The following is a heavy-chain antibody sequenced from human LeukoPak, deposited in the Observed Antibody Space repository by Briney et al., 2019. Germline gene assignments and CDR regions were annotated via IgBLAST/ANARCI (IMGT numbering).Heavy chain of an antibody. V-gene: IGHV3-30*02. CDR1: GFSFSSYG. CDR3: TKDSTYHYDSSAYYLFDY. D-gene: IGHD3-22*01. CDR2: IRFHGSDK. J-gene: IGHJ4*02. Sequence: GGSLRLSCAASGFSFSSYGMHWVRQAPGKGQEWVAFIRFHGSDKYYADSVKGRFTISRNTSKNTLILQLNSLIAEDMAVYYCTKDSTYHYDSSAYYLFDYWGQGTLVTVSS.